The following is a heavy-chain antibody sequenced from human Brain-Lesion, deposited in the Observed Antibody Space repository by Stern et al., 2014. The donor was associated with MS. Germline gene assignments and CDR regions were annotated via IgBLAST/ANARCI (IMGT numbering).Heavy chain of an antibody. Sequence: QDQLVESGAEVKKPWASVKVSCKVSGYTLTELSMHWVRQAPGKGLERMGGFDPEDGETIYAQKFQGRVTMTEDTSTDTAYMELSSLRSEDTAVYYCATDRDDFRSGYSAPTKGYGLDVWGQGTTVTVTS. J-gene: IGHJ6*02. D-gene: IGHD3-3*01. CDR2: FDPEDGET. CDR1: GYTLTELS. CDR3: ATDRDDFRSGYSAPTKGYGLDV. V-gene: IGHV1-24*01.